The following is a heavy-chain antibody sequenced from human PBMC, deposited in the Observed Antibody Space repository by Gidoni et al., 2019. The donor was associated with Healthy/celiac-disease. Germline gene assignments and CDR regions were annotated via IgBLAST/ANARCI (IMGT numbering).Heavy chain of an antibody. J-gene: IGHJ6*02. V-gene: IGHV1-58*02. CDR3: AAGYSGYDFDNYYYGMDV. D-gene: IGHD5-12*01. CDR1: GFTFTSSA. Sequence: QMQLVQSGPEVKKPGTSVKVSCKASGFTFTSSAMQWVRQARGQRLEWIGWIVVGSGNTNYAQKFQERVTITRDMSTSTAYMELSSLRSEDTAVYYCAAGYSGYDFDNYYYGMDVWGQGTTVTVSS. CDR2: IVVGSGNT.